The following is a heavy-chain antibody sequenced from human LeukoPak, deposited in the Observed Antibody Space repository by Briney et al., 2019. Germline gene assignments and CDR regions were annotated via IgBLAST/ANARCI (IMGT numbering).Heavy chain of an antibody. Sequence: SETLSLTCTVSGGSISSYYWSWIRQPPGKGLEWIGYIYYSGSTNYNPSLKSRVTMSVDTSKNQFSLKLSSVTAADTAVYYCARGGSTSSDFDFWGQGTLVTVSS. CDR3: ARGGSTSSDFDF. CDR2: IYYSGST. D-gene: IGHD6-6*01. CDR1: GGSISSYY. V-gene: IGHV4-59*01. J-gene: IGHJ4*02.